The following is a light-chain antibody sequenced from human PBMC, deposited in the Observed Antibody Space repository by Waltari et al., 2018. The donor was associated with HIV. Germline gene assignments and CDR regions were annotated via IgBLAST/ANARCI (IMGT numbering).Light chain of an antibody. CDR1: SSPIANVN. CDR2: KNT. V-gene: IGLV1-47*01. CDR3: VGWDGRLGGYV. J-gene: IGLJ1*01. Sequence: QSLLTQSPSASGTPGQRVTISCSGSSSPIANVNVYWYQQLTGAAPRLLIYKNTQRPSGVPDRFSGSKSGTSASLAISGLRSEDEADYYCVGWDGRLGGYVFGSGTKVTVL.